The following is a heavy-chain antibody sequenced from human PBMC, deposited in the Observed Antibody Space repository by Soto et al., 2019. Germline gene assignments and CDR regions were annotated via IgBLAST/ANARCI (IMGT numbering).Heavy chain of an antibody. V-gene: IGHV4-31*02. CDR2: VSVSGNV. D-gene: IGHD3-3*01. J-gene: IGHJ6*02. Sequence: WTWIRQLPGKGLAWIGYVSVSGNVYYNPSLKSGVAMSIERSENQLSLSLLSVTAADAAVYFCARALGGVSASGMDVWGQGTTVTVSS. CDR3: ARALGGVSASGMDV.